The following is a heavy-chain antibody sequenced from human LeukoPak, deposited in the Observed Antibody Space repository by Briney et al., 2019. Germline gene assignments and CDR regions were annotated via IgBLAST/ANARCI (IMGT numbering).Heavy chain of an antibody. D-gene: IGHD2-15*01. J-gene: IGHJ3*02. V-gene: IGHV4-38-2*02. CDR2: IYHSGST. Sequence: PSETLSLTCTVSGYSISSGYYWGWIRQPPGKGLEWIGSIYHSGSTYYNPSLKSRVTISVDTSKNQFSLKLSSVTAADTAVYYCARLIWAEDIVVVVAATEDAFDIWGQGTMVTVSS. CDR3: ARLIWAEDIVVVVAATEDAFDI. CDR1: GYSISSGYY.